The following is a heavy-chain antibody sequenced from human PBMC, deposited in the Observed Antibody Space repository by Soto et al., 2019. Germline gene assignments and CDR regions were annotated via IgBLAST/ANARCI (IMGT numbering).Heavy chain of an antibody. D-gene: IGHD3-10*01. CDR2: IIPIFDAT. CDR3: ARALTAVRGS. CDR1: GGTFSRHS. J-gene: IGHJ4*02. V-gene: IGHV1-69*01. Sequence: QVQMVQSGAEVKKPGSSARVSCKVSGGTFSRHSISWVRQAPGQGLEWMGGIIPIFDATQYAQKFQGRLTISADESTPSFHVHLSGLRPEATAIASWARALTAVRGSWGQGNLVPVS.